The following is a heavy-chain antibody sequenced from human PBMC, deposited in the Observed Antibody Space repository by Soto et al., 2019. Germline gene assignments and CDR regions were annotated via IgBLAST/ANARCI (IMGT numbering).Heavy chain of an antibody. CDR2: ISYSGST. D-gene: IGHD3-10*01. V-gene: IGHV4-59*01. CDR1: GGSINTYY. J-gene: IGHJ6*02. CDR3: ARGTRATQYYYYFYGMDV. Sequence: SETLSLTCTVSGGSINTYYWSWIRQSPGKGLEWIGYISYSGSTSYNPSLKSRLTISLNTSKNQFSLKLSSVTAADTAVYYCARGTRATQYYYYFYGMDVWGQGTTVTVSS.